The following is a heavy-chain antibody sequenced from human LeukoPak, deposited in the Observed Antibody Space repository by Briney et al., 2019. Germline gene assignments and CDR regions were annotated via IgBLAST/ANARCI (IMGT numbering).Heavy chain of an antibody. CDR3: ARDSAAGITIFGVAPLGHYYYMDV. Sequence: ASVKVSCKASGYTFTNHYMHWVRQAPGQGLEWMGIINPANGGTTYAQKFQGRVTMTRDTSTSAVYMELNSLRSDDTAVYYCARDSAAGITIFGVAPLGHYYYMDVWGKGSTVTVSS. J-gene: IGHJ6*03. D-gene: IGHD3-3*01. CDR2: INPANGGT. CDR1: GYTFTNHY. V-gene: IGHV1-46*01.